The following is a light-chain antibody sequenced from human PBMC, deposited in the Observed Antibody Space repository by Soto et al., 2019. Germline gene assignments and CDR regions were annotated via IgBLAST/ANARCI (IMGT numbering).Light chain of an antibody. CDR3: QQYNSYPLT. J-gene: IGKJ4*01. CDR2: AAS. Sequence: DIQMTQSPSSLSASVGDRVTITCRASQGISRWLVWFQQKPGKAPKSLMYAASNLESGVPSRFSGSGSGTEFTLTISSLQPEDFATYYCQQYNSYPLTFGGGTVVEIK. V-gene: IGKV1D-16*01. CDR1: QGISRW.